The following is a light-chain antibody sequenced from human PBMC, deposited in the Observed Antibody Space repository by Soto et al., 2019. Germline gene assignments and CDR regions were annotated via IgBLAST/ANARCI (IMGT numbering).Light chain of an antibody. CDR1: ISDVGAYDY. Sequence: QSALTQPASVSGSPGQSITISCTGTISDVGAYDYVSWYQQYPGKAPKLMIYEVSNRPSGVSNRFSGSKSGNTASLTISGLQGEDEADYYCSSYTRSRSVLFGGGTKLTVL. V-gene: IGLV2-14*01. CDR2: EVS. J-gene: IGLJ2*01. CDR3: SSYTRSRSVL.